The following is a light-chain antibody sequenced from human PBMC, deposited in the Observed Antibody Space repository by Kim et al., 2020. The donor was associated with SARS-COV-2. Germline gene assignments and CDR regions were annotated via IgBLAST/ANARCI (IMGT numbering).Light chain of an antibody. CDR1: SSDVGDTNY. CDR2: EVT. Sequence: QSALAQPPSASGSLGQSVTISCTGTSSDVGDTNYVSWHQQYPGKAPKVIIHEVTKRPSGAPDRFSGSKSYNTASLTGSGHQAEDEADYYCRSYAGRNSWVFGGGTQLTVL. V-gene: IGLV2-8*01. CDR3: RSYAGRNSWV. J-gene: IGLJ3*02.